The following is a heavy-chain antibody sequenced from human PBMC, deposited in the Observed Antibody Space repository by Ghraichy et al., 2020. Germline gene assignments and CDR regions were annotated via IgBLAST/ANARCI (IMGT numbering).Heavy chain of an antibody. V-gene: IGHV4-61*02. Sequence: SETLSLTCTVSGGSISSGSYYWSWIRQPAGKGLEWIGRIYTSGSTNYNPSLKSRVTISVDTSKNQFSLKLSSVTAADTAVYYCAREGAITGTKPSYYYYGMDVWGQGTTVTVSS. CDR3: AREGAITGTKPSYYYYGMDV. J-gene: IGHJ6*02. D-gene: IGHD1/OR15-1a*01. CDR2: IYTSGST. CDR1: GGSISSGSYY.